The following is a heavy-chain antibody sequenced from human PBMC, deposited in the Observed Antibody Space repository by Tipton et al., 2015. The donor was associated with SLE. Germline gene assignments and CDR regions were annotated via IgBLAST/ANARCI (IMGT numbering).Heavy chain of an antibody. CDR3: ARVGVNNWFDP. D-gene: IGHD3-10*01. CDR2: IYTSGST. CDR1: GGSVSSGSYY. Sequence: TLSLTCTVSGGSVSSGSYYWSWIRQPAGKGLEWIGHIYTSGSTNYNPSLKSRVTISVDTSKNQFSLKLSSVTAADTAVYYCARVGVNNWFDPWGQGTLVTVSS. V-gene: IGHV4-61*09. J-gene: IGHJ5*02.